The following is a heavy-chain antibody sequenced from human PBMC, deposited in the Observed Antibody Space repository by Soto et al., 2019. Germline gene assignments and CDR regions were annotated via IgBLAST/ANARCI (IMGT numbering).Heavy chain of an antibody. V-gene: IGHV4-30-2*01. CDR2: IYHSGST. J-gene: IGHJ4*02. CDR1: GGSISSGGYS. D-gene: IGHD3-9*01. Sequence: PSETLSLTCAVSGGSISSGGYSWSWIRQPPGKGLEWIGYIYHSGSTYYNPSLKSRVTISVDTSKNQFSLKLSSVTAADTAVYYCARVGRLRYFDWLPDYWGQGTLVTVSS. CDR3: ARVGRLRYFDWLPDY.